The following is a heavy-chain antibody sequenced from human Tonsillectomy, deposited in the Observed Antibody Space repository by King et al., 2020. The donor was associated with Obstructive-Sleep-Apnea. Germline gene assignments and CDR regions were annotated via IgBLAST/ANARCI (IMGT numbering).Heavy chain of an antibody. CDR2: RRSDGSYD. J-gene: IGHJ4*02. CDR3: AKDGIPYYYGNGYDFEY. V-gene: IGHV3-30*02. D-gene: IGHD3-10*01. Sequence: VQLVESGGGVVQPGGSLRLSCAASGFTFSSFGMHWVRQTPGKGLEWVAFRRSDGSYDYCADSVKGRFTISRENSKNMLYLQMNSLRVEDTAVYYCAKDGIPYYYGNGYDFEYWGQGTLVTVSS. CDR1: GFTFSSFG.